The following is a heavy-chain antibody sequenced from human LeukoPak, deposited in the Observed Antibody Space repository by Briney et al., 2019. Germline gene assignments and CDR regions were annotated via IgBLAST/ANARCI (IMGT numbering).Heavy chain of an antibody. CDR3: ARGFGAGNYYYGWFDP. V-gene: IGHV4-30-4*01. CDR2: IHDSGST. J-gene: IGHJ5*02. CDR1: GASISSGDYH. Sequence: SQTLSLTCTISGASISSGDYHWNWIRQPPGKGLEWIGFIHDSGSTYYNPSLKSRVSISRDMSKNQLSLMLSSVTAADTAVYYCARGFGAGNYYYGWFDPWGQGTLVSVSS. D-gene: IGHD3-10*01.